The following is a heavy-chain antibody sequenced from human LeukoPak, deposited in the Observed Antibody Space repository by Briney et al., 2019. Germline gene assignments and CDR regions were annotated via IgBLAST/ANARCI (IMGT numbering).Heavy chain of an antibody. CDR1: GGSVSSGSYS. Sequence: PSETLSLTCTVSGGSVSSGSYSWSWIRQPPGKGLEWIGYIYHSGSTYYNPSLKSRVTISVDRSKNQFSLKLSSVTAADTAVYYCARGATYYYGMDVWGQGTTVTVSS. D-gene: IGHD1-26*01. J-gene: IGHJ6*02. V-gene: IGHV4-30-2*01. CDR3: ARGATYYYGMDV. CDR2: IYHSGST.